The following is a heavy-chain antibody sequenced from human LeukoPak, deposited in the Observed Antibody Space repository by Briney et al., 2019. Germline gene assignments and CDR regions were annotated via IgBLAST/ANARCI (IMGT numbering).Heavy chain of an antibody. V-gene: IGHV4-59*08. J-gene: IGHJ4*02. CDR2: IYYSGST. Sequence: SETLSLTCTVSGGSISSYYWSWIRQPPGKGLEWIGYIYYSGSTNYNPSLKSRVTISVDTSKNKFSLKLSSVTAADTAVYYCARLSWWSGYSYAQPYYFDYWGQGTLVTVSS. D-gene: IGHD5-18*01. CDR1: GGSISSYY. CDR3: ARLSWWSGYSYAQPYYFDY.